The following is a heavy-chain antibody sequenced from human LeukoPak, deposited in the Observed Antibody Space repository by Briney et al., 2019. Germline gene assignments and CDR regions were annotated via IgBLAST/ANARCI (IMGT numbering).Heavy chain of an antibody. J-gene: IGHJ3*02. CDR1: GGSTSSGSYY. CDR2: IYTSGST. Sequence: SETLSLTCTVSGGSTSSGSYYWSWIRQPAGKGLEWIGRIYTSGSTNYNPSLKSRVTISLDTSKNQFSLKLSSVTAADTAVYYCARGSPTVTTSGSAFDIWGQGTMVTVSS. D-gene: IGHD4-11*01. CDR3: ARGSPTVTTSGSAFDI. V-gene: IGHV4-61*02.